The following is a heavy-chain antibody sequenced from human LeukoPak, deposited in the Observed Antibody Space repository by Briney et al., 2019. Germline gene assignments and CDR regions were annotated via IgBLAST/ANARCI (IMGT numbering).Heavy chain of an antibody. V-gene: IGHV4-34*01. Sequence: PSETLSLTCAVYGGSFSGYCWSWIRQPPGKGLEWIGEINHSGSTNYNPSLKSRVTISVDTSKNQFSLKLSSVTAADTAVYYCARVKGLWFGGFDPWGQGTLVTVSS. CDR3: ARVKGLWFGGFDP. CDR2: INHSGST. D-gene: IGHD3-10*01. J-gene: IGHJ5*02. CDR1: GGSFSGYC.